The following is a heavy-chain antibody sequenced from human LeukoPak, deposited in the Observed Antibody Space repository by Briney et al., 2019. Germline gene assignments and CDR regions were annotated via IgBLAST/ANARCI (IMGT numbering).Heavy chain of an antibody. D-gene: IGHD6-6*01. CDR2: IKYDGSEK. J-gene: IGHJ5*02. CDR1: GLTFSGYW. V-gene: IGHV3-7*03. Sequence: PGGSLRLSCAASGLTFSGYWMSWVRQAPGKGLEWVANIKYDGSEKYYVDSVKGRFTISRDNARNSLYLQMNSLRAEDTAVYYSARPHSSSPTWFDPWGQGTLVSVSS. CDR3: ARPHSSSPTWFDP.